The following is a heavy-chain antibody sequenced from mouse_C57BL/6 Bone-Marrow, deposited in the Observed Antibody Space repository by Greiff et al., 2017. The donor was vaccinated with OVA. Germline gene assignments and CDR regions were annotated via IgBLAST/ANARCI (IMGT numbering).Heavy chain of an antibody. CDR2: IYPRSGNT. J-gene: IGHJ1*03. V-gene: IGHV1-81*01. CDR3: AREGDYYGSSLCWYFDV. CDR1: GYTFTSYG. D-gene: IGHD1-1*01. Sequence: VKLQESGAELARPGASVKLSCKASGYTFTSYGISWVKQRTGQGLEWIGEIYPRSGNTYYNEKFKGKATLTADKSSSTAYMELRSLTSEDSAVYFCAREGDYYGSSLCWYFDVWGTGTTVTVSS.